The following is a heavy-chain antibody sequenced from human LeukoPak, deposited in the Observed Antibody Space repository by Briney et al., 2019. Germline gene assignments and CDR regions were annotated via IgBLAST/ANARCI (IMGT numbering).Heavy chain of an antibody. V-gene: IGHV4-59*11. CDR2: IYYTGST. J-gene: IGHJ3*02. CDR1: GGSMSSHY. D-gene: IGHD5-24*01. Sequence: KPSETLSLTCTVSGGSMSSHYWSWIRQPPGKGLEWIGYIYYTGSTKYIPSLKSRVAMSVDTSRNQFSLKLSSVTAADTAVYYCARGRRDGYNPDAFDIWGQGTVVSVSS. CDR3: ARGRRDGYNPDAFDI.